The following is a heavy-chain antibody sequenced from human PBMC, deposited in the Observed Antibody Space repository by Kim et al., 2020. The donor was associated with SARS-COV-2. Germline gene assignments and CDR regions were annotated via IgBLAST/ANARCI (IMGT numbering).Heavy chain of an antibody. Sequence: GGSLRLSCAASGFTFSNAWMSWVRQAPGKGLGWVGRIKSKTDGGTTDYAAPVKGRFTISRDNSKNTLYLQMNSLKTEDTAVYYCTTDPGRDSLGEYYYGMDFWGQGTTVTVSS. CDR1: GFTFSNAW. CDR2: IKSKTDGGTT. D-gene: IGHD3-10*01. V-gene: IGHV3-15*01. CDR3: TTDPGRDSLGEYYYGMDF. J-gene: IGHJ6*02.